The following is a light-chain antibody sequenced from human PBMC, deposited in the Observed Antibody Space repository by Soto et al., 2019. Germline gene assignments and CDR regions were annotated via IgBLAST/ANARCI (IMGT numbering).Light chain of an antibody. CDR2: AAS. J-gene: IGKJ5*01. CDR3: QQAHSFPVT. Sequence: DIQMTQSPSSVSAVVGDRVTITCRASQDITRWLAWYQQQPGRAPKLLIYAASTLQGGVPSRFSGSGSGTDFTLTISSRRPDEFATDYCQQAHSFPVTFGQGTRLEI. V-gene: IGKV1-12*01. CDR1: QDITRW.